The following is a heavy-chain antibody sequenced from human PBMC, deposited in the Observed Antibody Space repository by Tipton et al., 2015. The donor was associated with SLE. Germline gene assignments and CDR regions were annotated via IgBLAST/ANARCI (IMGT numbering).Heavy chain of an antibody. V-gene: IGHV4-59*01. CDR2: IYYSGST. D-gene: IGHD3-3*01. CDR3: ASTTIFGGYYHYMDV. J-gene: IGHJ6*03. CDR1: GGSISSYY. Sequence: GLVKPSETLSLTCTVSGGSISSYYWSWIRQPPGKGLEWIGYIYYSGSTNYNPSLKSRVTISVDTSKNQFSLKLSSVTAADTAVYYCASTTIFGGYYHYMDVWGKGTTVTVSS.